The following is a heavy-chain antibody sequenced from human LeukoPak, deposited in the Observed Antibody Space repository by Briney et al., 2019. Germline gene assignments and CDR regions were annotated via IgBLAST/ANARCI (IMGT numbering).Heavy chain of an antibody. CDR3: ARDLSPVVPAASSIGY. V-gene: IGHV3-21*01. D-gene: IGHD2-2*01. J-gene: IGHJ4*02. CDR2: ISSSSSYI. Sequence: GGSLRLSCAASGFTVSSNDMNWVRQAPGKGLEWVSSISSSSSYIYYADSVKGRFTISRDNAKNSLYLQMNSLRAEDTAVYYCARDLSPVVPAASSIGYWGQGTLVTVSS. CDR1: GFTVSSND.